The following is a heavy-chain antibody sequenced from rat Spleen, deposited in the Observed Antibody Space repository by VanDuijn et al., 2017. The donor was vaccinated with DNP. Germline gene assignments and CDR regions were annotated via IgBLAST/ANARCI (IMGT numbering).Heavy chain of an antibody. J-gene: IGHJ3*01. D-gene: IGHD1-1*01. CDR3: ARWGDY. CDR1: GFSLTSYN. CDR2: IWSGGNT. V-gene: IGHV2S13*01. Sequence: QVQLKESGPGLVQPSQTLSLTCTVSGFSLTSYNVHWVRQPPGKGLEWMGVIWSGGNTDYNSALKPRLSISRDTSKSQVFLKMNSLQTEDTAMYFCARWGDYWGQGTLVTVSS.